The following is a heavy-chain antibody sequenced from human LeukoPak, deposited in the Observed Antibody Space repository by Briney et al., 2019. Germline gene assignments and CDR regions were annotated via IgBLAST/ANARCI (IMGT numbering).Heavy chain of an antibody. J-gene: IGHJ5*02. CDR1: GFTFSSYA. CDR3: AKGLLGWFDP. CDR2: ISGSGGST. V-gene: IGHV3-23*01. Sequence: GGSLRLSCAASGFTFSSYAMSWVRQAPGKGLEWVSGISGSGGSTNYADAVKGRFTISRDNSKNTLYLEMNSLRVEDTAVHYCAKGLLGWFDPWGPGTLVTVSS.